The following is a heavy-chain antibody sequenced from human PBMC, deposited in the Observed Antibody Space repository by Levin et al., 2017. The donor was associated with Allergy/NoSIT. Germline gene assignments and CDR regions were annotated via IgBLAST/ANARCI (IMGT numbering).Heavy chain of an antibody. V-gene: IGHV1-2*02. D-gene: IGHD5-24*01. Sequence: PEASVKVSCKASGYTFTGYYMHWVRQAPGQGLEWMGWINPKTGGTNYAQKFLGRVTMTRDTSISTAYMELNSLTSDDTAVYYCARGLSGYSTAWFDPWGQGTLVTVSS. CDR1: GYTFTGYY. CDR2: INPKTGGT. CDR3: ARGLSGYSTAWFDP. J-gene: IGHJ5*02.